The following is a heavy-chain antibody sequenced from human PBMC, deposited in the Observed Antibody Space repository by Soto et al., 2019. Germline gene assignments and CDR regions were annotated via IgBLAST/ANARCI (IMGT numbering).Heavy chain of an antibody. J-gene: IGHJ1*01. Sequence: SETLSLTCAVSGGSISSSNWWSWVRQPPGKGLEWIGEIYHSGSTNYNPSLKSRVTISVDKSKNQFSLKLSSVTAADTAVYYCARAFPDFGVVTRVQHWGQGTLVTVSS. D-gene: IGHD3-3*01. V-gene: IGHV4-4*02. CDR2: IYHSGST. CDR3: ARAFPDFGVVTRVQH. CDR1: GGSISSSNW.